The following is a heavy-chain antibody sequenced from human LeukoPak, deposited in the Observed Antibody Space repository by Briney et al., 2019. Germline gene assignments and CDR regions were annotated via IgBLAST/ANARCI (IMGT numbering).Heavy chain of an antibody. V-gene: IGHV3-23*01. CDR3: AKNRPAVVAAAQDFDY. D-gene: IGHD2-2*01. Sequence: GGSLRLSCAASGLTFCRSAMRWVGQAPGKGLEWVSAISGSGGSTYYADSVKGRFTISRDNSKNTLYLQMNSLRAEDTAVYYCAKNRPAVVAAAQDFDYWGQGTLVTVSS. J-gene: IGHJ4*02. CDR2: ISGSGGST. CDR1: GLTFCRSA.